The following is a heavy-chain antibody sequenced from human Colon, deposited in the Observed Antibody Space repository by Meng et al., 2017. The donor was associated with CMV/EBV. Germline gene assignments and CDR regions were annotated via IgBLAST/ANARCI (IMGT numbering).Heavy chain of an antibody. CDR3: ASHVYLTDVYDGLDV. CDR1: GFTFNNYW. J-gene: IGHJ6*02. CDR2: IKRDGSEK. D-gene: IGHD2/OR15-2a*01. Sequence: GGSLRLSCAAFGFTFNNYWMTWVRKAPGKGLEWVANIKRDGSEKYYVDSVKGRFTISRDNAKKTLYLDMTSLRPDDTGVYFCASHVYLTDVYDGLDVWGQGTTVTVSS. V-gene: IGHV3-7*01.